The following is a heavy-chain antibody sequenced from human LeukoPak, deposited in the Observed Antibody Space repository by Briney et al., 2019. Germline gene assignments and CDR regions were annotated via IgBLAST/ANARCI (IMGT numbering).Heavy chain of an antibody. Sequence: ASVKVSCKASGYTFTSYAMHWVRQAPGQRLEWMGWINAGNGNTKYSQKFQGRVTITRDTSASTAYMELSSLRSEDTAVYYCARGGRTGTSYYFDYWGQGTLVTVSS. J-gene: IGHJ4*02. V-gene: IGHV1-3*01. CDR1: GYTFTSYA. CDR2: INAGNGNT. CDR3: ARGGRTGTSYYFDY. D-gene: IGHD1-7*01.